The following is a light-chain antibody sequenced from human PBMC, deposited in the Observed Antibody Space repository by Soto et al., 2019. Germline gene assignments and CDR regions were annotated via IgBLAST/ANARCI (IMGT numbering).Light chain of an antibody. V-gene: IGKV3-20*01. J-gene: IGKJ1*01. CDR2: GAS. Sequence: EIVLTQSPGTLSLSPGERATLSCRASQSVSSSYLAWYQQKPGQAPRLLIYGASSRATGIPDRFSGSGSGTDFTLTISRREPEDFAVYYCQHYGSSPWAFGQGTKVEIK. CDR3: QHYGSSPWA. CDR1: QSVSSSY.